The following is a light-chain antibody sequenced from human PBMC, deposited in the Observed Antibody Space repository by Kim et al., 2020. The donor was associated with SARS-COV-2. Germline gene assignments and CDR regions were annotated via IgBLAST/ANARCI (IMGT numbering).Light chain of an antibody. J-gene: IGKJ1*01. V-gene: IGKV1-9*01. CDR1: QGISSY. CDR3: QQLNSYEWT. Sequence: ASVGDRVTIPCRASQGISSYLAWYQQKPGKATKLLIYAASTLQSGVPSRFSGSGSGTDFTLTISSLQPEDFATYYCQQLNSYEWTFGQGTKVEIK. CDR2: AAS.